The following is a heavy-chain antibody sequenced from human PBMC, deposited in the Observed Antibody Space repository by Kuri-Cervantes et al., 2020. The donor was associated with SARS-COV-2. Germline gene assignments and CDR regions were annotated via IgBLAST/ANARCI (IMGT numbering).Heavy chain of an antibody. D-gene: IGHD1-26*01. CDR3: ARGCAWELLCAFDF. CDR2: ISDDGSNK. CDR1: GFTFSNYA. V-gene: IGHV3-30-3*01. Sequence: GESLKISCAVSGFTFSNYAMHWVRQAPGKGLEWVAVISDDGSNKFYADSVKGRFTISRDNSKNTLYLQVNSLRAEDTAVYYCARGCAWELLCAFDFWGQGTLVTVSS. J-gene: IGHJ3*01.